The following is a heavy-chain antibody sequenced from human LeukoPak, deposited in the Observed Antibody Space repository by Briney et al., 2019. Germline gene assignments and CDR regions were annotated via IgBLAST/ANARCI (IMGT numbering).Heavy chain of an antibody. D-gene: IGHD2-8*01. CDR2: IKQDGSEK. V-gene: IGHV3-7*03. J-gene: IGHJ4*02. Sequence: GGSLRLSCAASGFTFSSYWMTWVRQAPGKGLEWVANIKQDGSEKYYVDSVKGRFTISRDNAKNSVYLQMNSLRAEDTAVYYCAKASGVVAPDWGQGTLVTVSS. CDR1: GFTFSSYW. CDR3: AKASGVVAPD.